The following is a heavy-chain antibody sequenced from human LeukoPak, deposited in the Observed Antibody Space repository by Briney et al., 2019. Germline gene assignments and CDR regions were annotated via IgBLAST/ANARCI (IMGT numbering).Heavy chain of an antibody. CDR1: GFSLTTSRVG. V-gene: IGHV2-5*02. CDR2: IYWDDDT. D-gene: IGHD1-26*01. Sequence: SGPTLVKPTETLTLTCTLSGFSLTTSRVGVGWMRQSPGKDLQWLTLIYWDDDTRYRPSLRGRLAVTKDASKNQVLLTMTNVDPADTGTYYCAHRPGMGAHRFDVWGQGILVTVSS. J-gene: IGHJ4*02. CDR3: AHRPGMGAHRFDV.